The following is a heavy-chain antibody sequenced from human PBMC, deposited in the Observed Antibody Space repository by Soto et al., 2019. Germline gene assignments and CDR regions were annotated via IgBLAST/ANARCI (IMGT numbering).Heavy chain of an antibody. Sequence: GGSLSLSYAASLFTFSSYAMHWVRQAPGKGLEWVALISYDGYSKWYADAVKGRFTISRDNSNNTLFLEMNSLRGDDTAVYFCAAIREVDVWGQGTTVTVS. CDR2: ISYDGYSK. CDR3: AAIREVDV. CDR1: LFTFSSYA. D-gene: IGHD1-26*01. V-gene: IGHV3-30*03. J-gene: IGHJ6*02.